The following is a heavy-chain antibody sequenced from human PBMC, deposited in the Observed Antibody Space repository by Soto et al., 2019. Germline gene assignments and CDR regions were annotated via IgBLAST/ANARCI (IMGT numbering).Heavy chain of an antibody. CDR3: ARGGDTAMVSIGWFDP. Sequence: QVQLQESGPGLVKPSQTLSLTCTVSGGSISSGDYYWSWIRQPPGKGLEWIGYIYYSGSTYYNPTLQRRVTISVDTYKNQFSLNLSSVTAADTAVYYCARGGDTAMVSIGWFDPWGQGTLVTVSS. J-gene: IGHJ5*02. CDR1: GGSISSGDYY. V-gene: IGHV4-30-4*01. CDR2: IYYSGST. D-gene: IGHD5-18*01.